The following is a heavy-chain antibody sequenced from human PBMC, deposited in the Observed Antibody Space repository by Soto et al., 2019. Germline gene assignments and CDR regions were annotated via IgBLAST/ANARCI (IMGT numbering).Heavy chain of an antibody. D-gene: IGHD3-16*02. V-gene: IGHV4-34*01. J-gene: IGHJ5*02. Sequence: SETLSLTCAVSGGSISGSYYYWSWIRQPPGKGLEWIGEINHSGSTNYNPSLKSRVTISVDTSKNQFSLKLSSVTAADTAVYYCAREGPYYDYVWGSYRYNWFDPWGQGTLVTVSS. CDR3: AREGPYYDYVWGSYRYNWFDP. CDR2: INHSGST. CDR1: GGSISGSYYY.